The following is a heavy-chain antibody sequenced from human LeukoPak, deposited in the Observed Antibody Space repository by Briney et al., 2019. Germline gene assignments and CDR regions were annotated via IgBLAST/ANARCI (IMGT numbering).Heavy chain of an antibody. V-gene: IGHV4-59*01. CDR2: IYYSGST. Sequence: PSETLSLTCTVSGGSISSYYWSWIRQPPGKGLEWIGYIYYSGSTNYNPSLKSLVTISVDTSKNQFSPKLSSVTAADTAVYYCARVTYYDFWSGYFFDYWGQGTLVTVSS. J-gene: IGHJ4*02. CDR1: GGSISSYY. D-gene: IGHD3-3*01. CDR3: ARVTYYDFWSGYFFDY.